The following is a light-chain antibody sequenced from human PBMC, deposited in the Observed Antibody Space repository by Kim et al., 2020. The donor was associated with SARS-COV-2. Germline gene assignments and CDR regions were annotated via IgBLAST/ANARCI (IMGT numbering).Light chain of an antibody. CDR3: QTWGSGFRV. CDR2: VNSDGSH. CDR1: SGHSHYT. V-gene: IGLV4-69*01. Sequence: SVKLTCTLSSGHSHYTIAWHQQQPEKGPRYLMKVNSDGSHTKGDGIPDRFSGSSSGAERYLTISSLQSEDEADYYCQTWGSGFRVFGGGTQLTVL. J-gene: IGLJ3*02.